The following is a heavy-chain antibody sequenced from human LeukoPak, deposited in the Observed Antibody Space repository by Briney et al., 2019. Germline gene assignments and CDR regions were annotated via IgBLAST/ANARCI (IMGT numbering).Heavy chain of an antibody. V-gene: IGHV1-2*02. CDR3: ARDWFGSGSYYLDY. CDR1: GYTFTGYY. Sequence: ASVKVSCKASGYTFTGYYMHWVRQAPGQGLEWMGWINPNSGGTNYAQKFQGRVTMTRDTSISTAYMELSSLRSEDTAVYYCARDWFGSGSYYLDYWGQGTLVTVSS. CDR2: INPNSGGT. J-gene: IGHJ4*02. D-gene: IGHD3-10*01.